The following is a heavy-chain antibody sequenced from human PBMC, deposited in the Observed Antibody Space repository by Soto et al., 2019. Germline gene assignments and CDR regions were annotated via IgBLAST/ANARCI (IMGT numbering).Heavy chain of an antibody. D-gene: IGHD3-16*01. V-gene: IGHV3-7*01. CDR2: IKQDGSEK. Sequence: GGSLRLSCAASGFSFSSYWMSWVRQAPGKGLEWVASIKQDGSEKYYVDSVKGRFTISRDNAKNSLYLQMNTLRAEDTAVYYCARAVVYDYIWGTYHMDVWGKGTTVTVSS. CDR3: ARAVVYDYIWGTYHMDV. J-gene: IGHJ6*04. CDR1: GFSFSSYW.